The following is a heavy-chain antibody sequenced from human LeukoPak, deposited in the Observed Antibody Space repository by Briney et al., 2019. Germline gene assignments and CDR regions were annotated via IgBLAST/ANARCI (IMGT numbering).Heavy chain of an antibody. J-gene: IGHJ6*03. Sequence: ASVKVSCKASGYTFTSYYMHWVRQAPGQGLEWMGIINPSGGSTSYAQKFQGRVTMTRDTSTSTVYMELSSLRSEDTAVYYCARDGYIVVVNTASHYYYMDVWGKGTTVTVSS. V-gene: IGHV1-46*01. CDR3: ARDGYIVVVNTASHYYYMDV. CDR2: INPSGGST. D-gene: IGHD2-2*01. CDR1: GYTFTSYY.